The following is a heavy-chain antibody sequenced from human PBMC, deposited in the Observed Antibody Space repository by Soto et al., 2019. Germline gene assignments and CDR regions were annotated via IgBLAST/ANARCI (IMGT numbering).Heavy chain of an antibody. CDR2: IIPLFGTI. V-gene: IGHV1-69*06. CDR3: ARKVASSDDAFDI. CDR1: GGTFSSYT. J-gene: IGHJ3*02. Sequence: QVRLVQSGAEVKKPGSSVKVSCKASGGTFSSYTISWVRQAPGQGLEWVGGIIPLFGTINYAQEFQGRLTIAADTSTSTAYMELTSLGSDDTAVYYCARKVASSDDAFDIWGQGTMVTVSS.